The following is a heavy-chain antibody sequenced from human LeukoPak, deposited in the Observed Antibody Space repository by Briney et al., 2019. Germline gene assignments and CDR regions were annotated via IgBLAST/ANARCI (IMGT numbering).Heavy chain of an antibody. D-gene: IGHD6-13*01. CDR2: IYSTGST. V-gene: IGHV4-4*07. J-gene: IGHJ4*02. CDR3: ARQIASASTAGFDF. CDR1: GGSISSYY. Sequence: PSETLSLTFTFPGGSISSYYWSWIRKPAGKGLELIGLIYSTGSTNYNPSLKSRVTMSVETSKNQFSLRLRSVTAADTAVYYCARQIASASTAGFDFWGQGALVTVSS.